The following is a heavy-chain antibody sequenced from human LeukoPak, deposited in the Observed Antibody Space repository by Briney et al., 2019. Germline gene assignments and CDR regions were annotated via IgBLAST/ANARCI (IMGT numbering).Heavy chain of an antibody. V-gene: IGHV1-8*01. CDR1: GYTFTSYD. CDR2: MNPNSGNT. Sequence: APVKVSCKASGYTFTSYDINWVRQATGQGLEWMGWMNPNSGNTGYAQKFQGRVTMTRNTSISTAYMELSSLRSEDTAVYYCARSRTTGRGWFDPWGQGTLVTVSS. D-gene: IGHD1-1*01. CDR3: ARSRTTGRGWFDP. J-gene: IGHJ5*02.